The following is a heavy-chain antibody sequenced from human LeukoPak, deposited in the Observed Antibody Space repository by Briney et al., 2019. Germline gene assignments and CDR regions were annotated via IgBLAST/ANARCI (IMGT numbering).Heavy chain of an antibody. V-gene: IGHV3-23*01. CDR1: GFTFSNYA. J-gene: IGHJ6*03. Sequence: PGGSLRLSCAASGFTFSNYAMSWVRQAPGKGLEWVSAISGSASSTYHADSVKGRFTISRDNSKNTLYLQMNSLRAEDTAVYYCARLGQWLTLPYYYYYYMDVWGKGTTVTISS. CDR2: ISGSASST. CDR3: ARLGQWLTLPYYYYYYMDV. D-gene: IGHD6-19*01.